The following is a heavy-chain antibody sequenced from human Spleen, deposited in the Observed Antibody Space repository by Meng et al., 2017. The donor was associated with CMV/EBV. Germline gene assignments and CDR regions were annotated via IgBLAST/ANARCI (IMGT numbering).Heavy chain of an antibody. CDR2: INHSGST. CDR1: GGSFSGYY. J-gene: IGHJ4*02. D-gene: IGHD6-13*01. V-gene: IGHV4-34*01. Sequence: QVQLQQWGAGLLKPSETLSLTCAVYGGSFSGYYWSWIRQPPGKGLEWIGEINHSGSTNYNPSLKSRVTISVDTSKNQFSLKLSSVTAADTAVYYCARGRQQLGRYFDYWGQGTLVTASS. CDR3: ARGRQQLGRYFDY.